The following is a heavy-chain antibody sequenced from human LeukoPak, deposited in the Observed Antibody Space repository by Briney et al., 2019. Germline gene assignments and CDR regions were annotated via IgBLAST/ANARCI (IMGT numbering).Heavy chain of an antibody. D-gene: IGHD2-2*01. V-gene: IGHV3-23*01. Sequence: GGSLRLSCAASGFIFSSSAMSWVRQAPGQGLEWVSSISGGGGSTYYADSVKGRFTISRDNSKNTLYLQMNSLRAEDTAVYYCAKDGRSTSPGYWGQVTLVTVST. CDR1: GFIFSSSA. CDR3: AKDGRSTSPGY. CDR2: ISGGGGST. J-gene: IGHJ4*02.